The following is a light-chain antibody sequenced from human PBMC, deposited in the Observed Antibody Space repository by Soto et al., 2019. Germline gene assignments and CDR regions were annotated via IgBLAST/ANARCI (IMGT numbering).Light chain of an antibody. CDR1: QSISDT. J-gene: IGKJ1*01. Sequence: EIVITQSPATLSVSPGGRATLSCRASQSISDTLAWYQQRPGQAPRILIYGASTRAPGFPARFSGSGSGTDCALTINRLEPDDFSVYYCQQYGKSPLTFGQGTKVDIK. V-gene: IGKV3-15*01. CDR2: GAS. CDR3: QQYGKSPLT.